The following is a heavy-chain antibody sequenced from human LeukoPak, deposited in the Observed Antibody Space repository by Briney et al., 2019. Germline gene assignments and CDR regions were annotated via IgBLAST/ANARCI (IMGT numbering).Heavy chain of an antibody. V-gene: IGHV3-21*01. J-gene: IGHJ4*02. CDR1: AFTFSSYS. Sequence: GGSLRLSCAASAFTFSSYSMNWVRQAPGKGLEWVSSISSSSSYIYYADSVKGRFTISRDNAKNSLYLQMNSLRAEDTAVYYCARALDRVGATSYFDYWGQGTLVTVSS. D-gene: IGHD1-26*01. CDR3: ARALDRVGATSYFDY. CDR2: ISSSSSYI.